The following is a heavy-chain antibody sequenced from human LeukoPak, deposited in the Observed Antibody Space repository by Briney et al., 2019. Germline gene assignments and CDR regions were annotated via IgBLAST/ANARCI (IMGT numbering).Heavy chain of an antibody. CDR3: AKDRASTYYDFWSGYGLRYYYYGMDV. Sequence: GGSLRLSCAASGFTFSSYGMHWVRQAPGKGLEWVAVISYDGSNKYYAGSVKGRFTISRDNSKNTLYLQMNSLRAEDTAVYYCAKDRASTYYDFWSGYGLRYYYYGMDVWGQGTTVTVSS. CDR2: ISYDGSNK. D-gene: IGHD3-3*01. V-gene: IGHV3-30*18. CDR1: GFTFSSYG. J-gene: IGHJ6*02.